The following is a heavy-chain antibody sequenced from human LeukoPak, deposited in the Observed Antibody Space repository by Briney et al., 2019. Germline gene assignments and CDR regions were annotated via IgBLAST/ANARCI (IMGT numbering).Heavy chain of an antibody. J-gene: IGHJ6*03. V-gene: IGHV3-9*01. CDR3: AKGHCSSSNCFPNYYYYMDV. Sequence: GRSLRLSCAGSGFTFDEYAMHWVRQAPGKGLEWASGISWNSGSIAYADSVKGRFTISRDNAKNVLFLQMSSLRAADTALYYCAKGHCSSSNCFPNYYYYMDVWGKGTTVTVSS. D-gene: IGHD2-15*01. CDR1: GFTFDEYA. CDR2: ISWNSGSI.